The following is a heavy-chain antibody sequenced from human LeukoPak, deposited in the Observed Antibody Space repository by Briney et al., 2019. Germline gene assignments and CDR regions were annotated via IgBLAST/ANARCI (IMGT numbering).Heavy chain of an antibody. D-gene: IGHD3-3*01. CDR3: ARGGRVVIFGVVIISDYYGMDV. Sequence: ASVKVSCRASGYTFTGYYMHWVRQAPGQGLEWMGWINPNSGGTNYAQKFQGRVTMTRDTSISTAYMELSRLRSDDTAVYYCARGGRVVIFGVVIISDYYGMDVWGQGTTVTVSS. CDR2: INPNSGGT. J-gene: IGHJ6*02. V-gene: IGHV1-2*02. CDR1: GYTFTGYY.